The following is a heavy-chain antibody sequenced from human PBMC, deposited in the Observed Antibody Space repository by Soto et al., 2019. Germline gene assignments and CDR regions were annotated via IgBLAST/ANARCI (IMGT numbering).Heavy chain of an antibody. CDR2: TRNKANSYTT. J-gene: IGHJ6*02. D-gene: IGHD3-3*02. CDR3: AREAPQIRRYYYYYGMDV. V-gene: IGHV3-72*01. Sequence: LRLSCAASGFTFSDHYMDWVRQAPGKGLEWVGRTRNKANSYTTEYAASVKGRFTISRDDSKNSLYLQMNSLKTEDTAVYYCAREAPQIRRYYYYYGMDVWGQGTTVTVS. CDR1: GFTFSDHY.